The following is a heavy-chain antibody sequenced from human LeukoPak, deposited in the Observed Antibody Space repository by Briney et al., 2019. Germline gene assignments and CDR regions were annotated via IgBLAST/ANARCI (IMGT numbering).Heavy chain of an antibody. CDR2: IYYSGST. CDR3: AQARGQLNAFDI. CDR1: GGSISSGDYY. Sequence: SETLSLTCTVSGGSISSGDYYWSWIRQSPGMGLEWIGYIYYSGSTYYNPSLKSRVTISVDTSKNQFSLKLSSVTAADTAVYYCAQARGQLNAFDIWGQGTMVTVSS. V-gene: IGHV4-30-4*08. J-gene: IGHJ3*02. D-gene: IGHD3-10*01.